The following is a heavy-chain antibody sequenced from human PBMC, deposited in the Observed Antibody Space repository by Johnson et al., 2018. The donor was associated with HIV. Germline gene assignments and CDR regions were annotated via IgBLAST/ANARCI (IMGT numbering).Heavy chain of an antibody. D-gene: IGHD6-19*01. CDR2: IRSKANSYAT. J-gene: IGHJ3*02. Sequence: VRLVESGGGLVQPGGSLKLSCAASGFTFSGSAMHWVRQASGKGLEWVGRIRSKANSYATAYAASVKGRFTISRDDSKNTAYLQMNSLKTEDTAVYYCTRQQYSSGWYGNAFDIWGQGTMVTVSS. CDR1: GFTFSGSA. CDR3: TRQQYSSGWYGNAFDI. V-gene: IGHV3-73*02.